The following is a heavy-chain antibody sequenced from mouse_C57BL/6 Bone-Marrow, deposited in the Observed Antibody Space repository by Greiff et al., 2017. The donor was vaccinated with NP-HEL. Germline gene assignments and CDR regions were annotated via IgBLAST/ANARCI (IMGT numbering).Heavy chain of an antibody. V-gene: IGHV1-64*01. CDR3: ARDYYGSSSGGY. CDR2: IHPNSGST. CDR1: GYTFTSYW. D-gene: IGHD1-1*01. Sequence: QVQLQQPGAELVKPGASVKLSRKASGYTFTSYWMHWVKQRPGQGLEWIGMIHPNSGSTNYNEKFKSKATLTVDKSSSTAYMQLSSLTSEDSAVYYCARDYYGSSSGGYWGQGTTLTVSS. J-gene: IGHJ2*01.